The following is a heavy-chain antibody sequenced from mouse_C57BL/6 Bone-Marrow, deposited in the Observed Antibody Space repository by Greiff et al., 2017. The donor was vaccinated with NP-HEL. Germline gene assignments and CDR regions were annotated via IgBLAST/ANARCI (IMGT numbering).Heavy chain of an antibody. J-gene: IGHJ4*01. CDR1: GYTFTSYW. CDR3: ARSPFFYGGDYAMDY. CDR2: IYPGSGSP. D-gene: IGHD2-13*01. Sequence: QVQLQQPGAELVKPGASVKMSCKASGYTFTSYWITWVKQRPGQGLEWIGDIYPGSGSPNYNEKFKSKATLTVDTSSSTAYMQLSSLTSEDSAVYYCARSPFFYGGDYAMDYWGQGTSVTVSS. V-gene: IGHV1-55*01.